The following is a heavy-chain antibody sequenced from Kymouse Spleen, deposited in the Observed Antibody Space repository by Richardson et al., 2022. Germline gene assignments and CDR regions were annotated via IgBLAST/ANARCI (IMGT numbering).Heavy chain of an antibody. CDR2: IGTAGDT. CDR3: ARGAPTYYYGSGSYYNPYNWFDP. V-gene: IGHV3-13*01. D-gene: IGHD3-10*01. Sequence: EVQLVESGGGLVQPGGSLRLSCAASGFTFSSYDMHWVRQATGKGLEWVSAIGTAGDTYYPGSVKGRFTISRENAKNSLYLQMNSLRAGDTAVYYCARGAPTYYYGSGSYYNPYNWFDPWGQGTLVTVSS. J-gene: IGHJ5*02. CDR1: GFTFSSYD.